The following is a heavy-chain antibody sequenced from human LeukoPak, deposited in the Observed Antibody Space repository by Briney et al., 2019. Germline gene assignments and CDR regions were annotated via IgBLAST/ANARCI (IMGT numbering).Heavy chain of an antibody. D-gene: IGHD1-1*01. CDR3: ARYIKINWFDP. CDR2: IYYSGST. CDR1: GGSISSDY. Sequence: SETLSLTCTGSGGSISSDYWSWIRQPPGKGLEWIGYIYYSGSTNYNPSLKSRVTISVDTSKNQFSLKLSSVTAADTAVYYCARYIKINWFDPWGQGTLVTVSS. V-gene: IGHV4-59*08. J-gene: IGHJ5*02.